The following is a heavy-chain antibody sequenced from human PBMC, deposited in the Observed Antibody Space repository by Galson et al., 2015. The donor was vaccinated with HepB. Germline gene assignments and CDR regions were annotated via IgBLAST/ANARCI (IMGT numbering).Heavy chain of an antibody. J-gene: IGHJ4*02. Sequence: SETLSLTCTVSGGSISSSSYYWGWIRQPPGKGLEWIGSIYYSGSTYYNPSLKSRVTISVDTSKNQFSLKLSSVTAADTAVYYCARRRDGYNQAGDFDYWGQGTLVTVSS. V-gene: IGHV4-39*01. CDR2: IYYSGST. CDR3: ARRRDGYNQAGDFDY. CDR1: GGSISSSSYY. D-gene: IGHD5-24*01.